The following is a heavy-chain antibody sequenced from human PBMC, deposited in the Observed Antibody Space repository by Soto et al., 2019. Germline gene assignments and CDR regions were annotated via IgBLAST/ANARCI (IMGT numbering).Heavy chain of an antibody. D-gene: IGHD3-3*01. CDR2: IYYSGST. Sequence: SETLSLTCTVSGGSISSGGYYWSWTRQHPGKGLEWIGYIYYSGSTYYNPSLKSRVTISVDTSKNQFSLKLSSVTAADTAVYYCARTVFGVVQVWFDPWGQGTLVTVSS. CDR1: GGSISSGGYY. J-gene: IGHJ5*02. V-gene: IGHV4-31*03. CDR3: ARTVFGVVQVWFDP.